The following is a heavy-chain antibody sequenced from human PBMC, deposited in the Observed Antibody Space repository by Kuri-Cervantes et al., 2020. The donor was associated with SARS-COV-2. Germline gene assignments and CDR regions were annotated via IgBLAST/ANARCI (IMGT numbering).Heavy chain of an antibody. Sequence: ESLKISCTVSGGSISSYYWSWIRQPAGKGLEWIGRIYTSGSTNYNPSLKSRVTISVDTSKNQFSLNLSSVTAADTDVYYCARLEPTMVRIAGDGGAFDYWGQGTLVTVSS. V-gene: IGHV4-4*07. CDR2: IYTSGST. CDR1: GGSISSYY. CDR3: ARLEPTMVRIAGDGGAFDY. J-gene: IGHJ4*02. D-gene: IGHD3-10*01.